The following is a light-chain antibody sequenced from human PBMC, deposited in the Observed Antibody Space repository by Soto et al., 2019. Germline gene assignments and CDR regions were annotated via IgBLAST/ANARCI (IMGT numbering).Light chain of an antibody. CDR3: QQTSSPPLT. J-gene: IGKJ4*01. Sequence: DIQMTQSPSSLSASVGDRVTITCRASHSVNTYLNWYQQKPGKAPNLLIYAASGLQSGVPSRFSGSGSGTHFTLTISSLQPEDFATYYCQQTSSPPLTFGGGTKVEI. CDR2: AAS. CDR1: HSVNTY. V-gene: IGKV1-39*01.